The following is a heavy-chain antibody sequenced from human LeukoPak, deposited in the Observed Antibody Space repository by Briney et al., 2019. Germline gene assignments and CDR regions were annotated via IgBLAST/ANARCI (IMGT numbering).Heavy chain of an antibody. D-gene: IGHD3-10*01. Sequence: GGSLRLSCAASGFTFSSYWMHWVRQAPGKGLVWVSGINSDGSSTSYADSVRGRFTISRDNAKNTVYLQMNNLRAEDTAVYYCARAFYGSGSYHGNFQHWGQGTLVTVSS. CDR1: GFTFSSYW. V-gene: IGHV3-74*01. CDR2: INSDGSST. J-gene: IGHJ1*01. CDR3: ARAFYGSGSYHGNFQH.